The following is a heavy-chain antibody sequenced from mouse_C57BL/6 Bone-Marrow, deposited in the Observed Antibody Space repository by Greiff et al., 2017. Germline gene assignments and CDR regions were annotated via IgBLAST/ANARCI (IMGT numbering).Heavy chain of an antibody. Sequence: EVQLVESGGGLVQPGGSLKLSCAASGFTFSDYYMYWVRQTPEKRLEWVAYISNGGGSTYYPDTVKGRFTISRDNAKNTLYLQMSRLKSEDTAMYYCARLGTTVVAPYAMDYWGQGTSVTVSS. V-gene: IGHV5-12*01. CDR2: ISNGGGST. D-gene: IGHD1-1*01. CDR3: ARLGTTVVAPYAMDY. J-gene: IGHJ4*01. CDR1: GFTFSDYY.